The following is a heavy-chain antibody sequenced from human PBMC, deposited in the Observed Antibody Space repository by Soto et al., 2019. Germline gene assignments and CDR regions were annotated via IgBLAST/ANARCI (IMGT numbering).Heavy chain of an antibody. CDR3: ARGPDSSTGYYGPFEY. D-gene: IGHD3-9*01. V-gene: IGHV4-34*01. CDR2: INHSGST. Sequence: SETLSLTCAVYGGSFSGYYWTWIRQPPGTGLEWIGEINHSGSTNYNPSLKSRVTISVDTSKNQFSLKLTSVTAAGTAVYYCARGPDSSTGYYGPFEYWGQGNLVTVSS. J-gene: IGHJ4*02. CDR1: GGSFSGYY.